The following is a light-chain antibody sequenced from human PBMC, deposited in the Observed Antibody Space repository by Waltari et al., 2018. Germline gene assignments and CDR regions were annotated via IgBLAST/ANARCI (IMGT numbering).Light chain of an antibody. V-gene: IGKV1-33*01. CDR2: DAS. Sequence: DIQMTQSPSSLSASLGDRVIITCQASQGITNFLHWYQQKLGKAPKLLISDASILRTGVPSRFSGRGSGTDFTFTISGLQPEDVGTYYCQQYDNFPVFTFGPGTKVDIK. CDR3: QQYDNFPVFT. J-gene: IGKJ3*01. CDR1: QGITNF.